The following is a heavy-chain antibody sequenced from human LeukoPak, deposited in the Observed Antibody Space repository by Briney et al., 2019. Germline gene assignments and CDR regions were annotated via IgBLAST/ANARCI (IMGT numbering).Heavy chain of an antibody. CDR3: ARNNDMDV. D-gene: IGHD1/OR15-1a*01. J-gene: IGHJ6*02. CDR1: GFILSNHW. Sequence: GSSLRLSCAASGFILSNHWMTWVRQAPGKGPEWVANINKDGSEKYYVDSVKSRFTISRDTAKNSLYLQMNNLRAEDTALYYCARNNDMDVWGQGTTVIVSS. CDR2: INKDGSEK. V-gene: IGHV3-7*03.